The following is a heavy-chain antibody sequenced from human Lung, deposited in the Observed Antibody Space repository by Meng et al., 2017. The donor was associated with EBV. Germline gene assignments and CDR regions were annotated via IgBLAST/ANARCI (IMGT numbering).Heavy chain of an antibody. J-gene: IGHJ4*02. CDR3: ARVEVGITSGDY. CDR2: INAYNGDT. D-gene: IGHD1-26*01. Sequence: QAQRVPAGGEVKKPGASVKVSCKASGYTFTHYGITLVRQAPGQGLEWMGWINAYNGDTNYAQTLQGRVTMTTDTSTSTAYMELRSLRSDDTAVYYCARVEVGITSGDYWGQGTLVTVFS. V-gene: IGHV1-18*01. CDR1: GYTFTHYG.